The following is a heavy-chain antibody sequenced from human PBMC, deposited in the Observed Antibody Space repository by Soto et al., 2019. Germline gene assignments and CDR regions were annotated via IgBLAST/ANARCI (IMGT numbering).Heavy chain of an antibody. D-gene: IGHD3-10*01. CDR2: VFPDGST. CDR1: GVSVTAGNL. V-gene: IGHV4-4*02. J-gene: IGHJ5*02. Sequence: QVHLQESGPGLVKPWGTLSLTCAVSGVSVTAGNLWSWVRQSPGKGLEWIGEVFPDGSTNYNPSLKSRVTNSLDKSQNHFSLILTSVPAADTALYYCARVLSGNKEWFDPWGQGTRVTVSS. CDR3: ARVLSGNKEWFDP.